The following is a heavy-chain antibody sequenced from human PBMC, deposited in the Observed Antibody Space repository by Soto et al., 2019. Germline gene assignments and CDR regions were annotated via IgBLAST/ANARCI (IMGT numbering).Heavy chain of an antibody. CDR2: ILSHGGRQ. CDR1: GFNFPEYG. Sequence: QVQLVESGGGVVQPGQSLTLSCAASGFNFPEYGMHWVRQPPGKGLEWVALILSHGGRQWYRDSVRGRFSISRDNRKNTLTLQMDIVRVEDAAVYFCVRDDAEGPNAFDLWGQGTTVTVSS. J-gene: IGHJ3*01. V-gene: IGHV3-33*03. D-gene: IGHD2-8*01. CDR3: VRDDAEGPNAFDL.